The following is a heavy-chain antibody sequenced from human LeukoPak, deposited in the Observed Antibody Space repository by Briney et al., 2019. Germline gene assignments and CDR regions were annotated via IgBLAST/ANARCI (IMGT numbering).Heavy chain of an antibody. Sequence: GESLKISCKGSGYSFTSYWIGWVRQMPGKGLECMGIIYPGDSDTRYSPSFQGQVTISADKSISTAYLQWSSLKASDTAMYYCARQVYTRWSPFDYRGQGTLVTVSS. D-gene: IGHD6-6*01. CDR1: GYSFTSYW. CDR2: IYPGDSDT. J-gene: IGHJ4*02. V-gene: IGHV5-51*01. CDR3: ARQVYTRWSPFDY.